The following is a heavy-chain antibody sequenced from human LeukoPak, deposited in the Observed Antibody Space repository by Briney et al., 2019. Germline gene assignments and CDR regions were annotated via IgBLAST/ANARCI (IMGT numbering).Heavy chain of an antibody. V-gene: IGHV4-34*01. CDR1: GGSFSGYY. Sequence: KPSETLSLTCAVYGGSFSGYYWSWIRQPPGKGLEWIGEINHSGSTNYNPSLKSRVTISVDTSKNQFSLKLSSVTAADTAVYYCARQTGELPTEEYYFDYWGQGTLVTVSS. D-gene: IGHD7-27*01. J-gene: IGHJ4*02. CDR3: ARQTGELPTEEYYFDY. CDR2: INHSGST.